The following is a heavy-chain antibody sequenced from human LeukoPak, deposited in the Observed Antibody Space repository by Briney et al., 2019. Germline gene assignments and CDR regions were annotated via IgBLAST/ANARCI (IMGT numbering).Heavy chain of an antibody. V-gene: IGHV3-30*18. Sequence: GGSLRLSCAASGFTFSSYGMHWVRQAPGKGLEWVAVISYDGSNKYYADSVKGRFTISRDNSKNTLYLQMNSLRAEDTAVYYCAKSDDRAAFDIWGQGTMVTVSS. CDR3: AKSDDRAAFDI. CDR1: GFTFSSYG. J-gene: IGHJ3*02. CDR2: ISYDGSNK. D-gene: IGHD5-24*01.